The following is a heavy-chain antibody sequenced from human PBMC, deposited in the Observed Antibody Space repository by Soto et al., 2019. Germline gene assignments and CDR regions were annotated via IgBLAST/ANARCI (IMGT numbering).Heavy chain of an antibody. CDR2: ISHSGTA. CDR1: GGSISSGNYY. Sequence: QVQLQESGPGLVKPSQTLSLTCIVSGGSISSGNYYWCWIRQPPGKGLEWIGYISHSGTAYYNPSLKSRIPISVDASKNQFSLKLSSVTAADTAVYYCARDLSDYNGMDVWGQGTTVTVSS. V-gene: IGHV4-30-4*01. D-gene: IGHD3-16*02. CDR3: ARDLSDYNGMDV. J-gene: IGHJ6*02.